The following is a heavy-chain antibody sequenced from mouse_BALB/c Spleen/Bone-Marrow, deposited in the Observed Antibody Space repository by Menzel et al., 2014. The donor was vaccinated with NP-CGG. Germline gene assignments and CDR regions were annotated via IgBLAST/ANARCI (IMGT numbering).Heavy chain of an antibody. V-gene: IGHV5-6-5*01. J-gene: IGHJ4*01. CDR2: ISSGGST. CDR1: GFTFSSYA. D-gene: IGHD1-1*01. CDR3: ARARFYYGKLVDY. Sequence: EVKVVESGGGLVKPGGSLKPSCAASGFTFSSYAMSWVRQTPEKRLEWVASISSGGSTYYPDSVKGRFTISRDNARNILYLQMSSLRSEDTAMYYCARARFYYGKLVDYWGQGTSVTVSS.